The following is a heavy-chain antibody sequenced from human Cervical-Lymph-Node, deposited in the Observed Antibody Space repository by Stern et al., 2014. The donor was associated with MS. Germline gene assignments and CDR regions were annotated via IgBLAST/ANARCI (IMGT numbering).Heavy chain of an antibody. CDR2: IKKDGSEK. CDR1: GFTFSSYW. D-gene: IGHD3-10*01. CDR3: ARGKARYGSGSYEFGDY. V-gene: IGHV3-7*03. Sequence: EVQLEESGGGLVQPGGSLRLSCAASGFTFSSYWMSWVRQAPGKGLEWVANIKKDGSEKYYVDSVKGRFTISRDNAKNSLYLQMNSLRAEDTAVYYCARGKARYGSGSYEFGDYWGQGTLVTVSS. J-gene: IGHJ4*02.